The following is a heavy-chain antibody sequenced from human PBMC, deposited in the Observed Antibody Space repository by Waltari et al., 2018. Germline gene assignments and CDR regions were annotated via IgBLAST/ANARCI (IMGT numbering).Heavy chain of an antibody. V-gene: IGHV4-34*01. CDR2: INHGGRT. D-gene: IGHD3-3*01. CDR1: GGSFSGYY. CDR3: ARGRVLRVFLEWRTYAFDI. J-gene: IGHJ3*02. Sequence: QVQLQQWGAGLLKPSETLSLTCAVYGGSFSGYYWSWIRQPPGKGLEWIGEINHGGRTTYNQSPKSRVTIAVDTSKNQSSLKLSSVTAADTAVYYCARGRVLRVFLEWRTYAFDIWGQGTMVTVSS.